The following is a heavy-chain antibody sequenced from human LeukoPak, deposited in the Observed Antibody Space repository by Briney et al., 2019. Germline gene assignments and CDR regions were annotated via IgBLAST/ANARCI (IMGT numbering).Heavy chain of an antibody. V-gene: IGHV4-59*06. J-gene: IGHJ3*02. CDR1: GGSISNYY. CDR3: ASITMVRGGIFDI. CDR2: IYYSGST. D-gene: IGHD3-10*01. Sequence: PSETLSLTCTVSGGSISNYYWSWIRQPPGKGLEWIGYIYYSGSTYYNPSLKSRVTISVDTSKNQFSLKLNSVTAADTAVYYCASITMVRGGIFDIWGQGTMVTVSS.